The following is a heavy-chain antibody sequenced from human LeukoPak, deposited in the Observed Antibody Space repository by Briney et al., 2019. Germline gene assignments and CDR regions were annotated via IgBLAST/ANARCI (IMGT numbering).Heavy chain of an antibody. CDR3: ARGLRGEATNNWFDP. CDR1: GGSFSDYA. CDR2: IYYSGST. D-gene: IGHD3-10*01. V-gene: IGHV4-59*12. J-gene: IGHJ5*02. Sequence: SETLSLTCAVCGGSFSDYAWTWIRQPPGKGLEWIGYIYYSGSTNYNPSLKSRVTISVDTSKNQFSLKLSSVTAADTAVYYCARGLRGEATNNWFDPWGQGTLVTVSS.